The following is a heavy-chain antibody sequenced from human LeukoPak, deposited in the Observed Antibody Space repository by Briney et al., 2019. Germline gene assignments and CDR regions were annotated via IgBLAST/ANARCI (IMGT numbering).Heavy chain of an antibody. CDR3: ARDPGIAVAGRRGHWFDP. CDR1: GFTVSSNY. Sequence: PGGSLRLSCAASGFTVSSNYMSWVRQAPGKGLEWVAVIWYDGSNKYYADSVKGRFTISRDNSKNTLYLQMNSLRAEDTAVYYCARDPGIAVAGRRGHWFDPWGQGTLVTVSS. J-gene: IGHJ5*02. CDR2: IWYDGSNK. V-gene: IGHV3-33*08. D-gene: IGHD6-19*01.